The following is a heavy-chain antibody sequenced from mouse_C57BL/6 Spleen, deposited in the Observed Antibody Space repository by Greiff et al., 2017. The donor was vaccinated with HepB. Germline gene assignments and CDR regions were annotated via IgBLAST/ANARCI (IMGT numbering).Heavy chain of an antibody. J-gene: IGHJ4*01. CDR1: GYAFSSSW. Sequence: QVQLKQSGPELVKPGASVKISCKASGYAFSSSWMNWVKQRPGKGLEWIGRIYPGDGDTNYNGKFKGKATLTADKSSSTAYMQLSSLTSEDSAVYFCARGDYGNSYAMDYWGQGTSVTVSS. CDR2: IYPGDGDT. CDR3: ARGDYGNSYAMDY. D-gene: IGHD2-1*01. V-gene: IGHV1-82*01.